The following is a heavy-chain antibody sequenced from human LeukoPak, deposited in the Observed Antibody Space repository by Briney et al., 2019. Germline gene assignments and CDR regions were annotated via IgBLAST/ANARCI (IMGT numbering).Heavy chain of an antibody. CDR3: AKGPDIVVVPAAIWGLSYYFDY. D-gene: IGHD2-2*02. CDR2: ISGSGGST. Sequence: PGGSLRLSCAASGFTFSSYAMSWVRQAPGKGVEWVSAISGSGGSTYYADSVKGRFTISRDNSKNTLYLQMNSLRAEDTAVYYCAKGPDIVVVPAAIWGLSYYFDYWGQGTLVTVSS. CDR1: GFTFSSYA. V-gene: IGHV3-23*01. J-gene: IGHJ4*02.